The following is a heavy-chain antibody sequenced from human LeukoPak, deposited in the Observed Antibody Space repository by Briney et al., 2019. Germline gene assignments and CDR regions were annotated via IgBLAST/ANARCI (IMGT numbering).Heavy chain of an antibody. V-gene: IGHV3-23*01. D-gene: IGHD3-10*01. J-gene: IGHJ4*02. CDR2: LSGSGGGT. CDR1: GFTFSSYA. CDR3: ANRGVVIRVFLVGFHKEAYYFDS. Sequence: GGSLRLSCAASGFTFSSYALSWVRQAPGKGLEWVAGLSGSGGGTNYADSVQGRFTTSRDNPKNILYPQMNSLRAEDTAVYFCANRGVVIRVFLVGFHKEAYYFDSWGQGALVTVSS.